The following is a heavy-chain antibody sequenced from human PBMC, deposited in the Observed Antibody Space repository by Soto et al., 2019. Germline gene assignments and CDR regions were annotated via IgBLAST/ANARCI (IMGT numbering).Heavy chain of an antibody. J-gene: IGHJ3*02. D-gene: IGHD3-10*01. CDR2: MNYRGIT. Sequence: QVQLQESGPGLLKPSPALSLTFPGPGGSIRSDGYYWSWIRQRPGEGLEWIGYMNYRGITYYNPSLKSRLTISEDTSKNHFSLNLNSVTAADTAVYYCARDGLSGGDAFDIWGQGTMVVVSS. V-gene: IGHV4-31*03. CDR3: ARDGLSGGDAFDI. CDR1: GGSIRSDGYY.